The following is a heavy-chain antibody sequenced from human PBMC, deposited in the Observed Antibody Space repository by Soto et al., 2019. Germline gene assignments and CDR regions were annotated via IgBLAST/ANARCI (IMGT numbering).Heavy chain of an antibody. CDR3: AKDRGYTYSYGDY. D-gene: IGHD5-18*01. Sequence: GGSLRLSCAASGFTFSSYAMSWVRQAPGKGLEWVSVISGSGGSTYYADSVKGRFTISRDNSRNTLSLQMNSLRAEDTAVYYCAKDRGYTYSYGDYWGQGTLVTVSS. CDR1: GFTFSSYA. CDR2: ISGSGGST. V-gene: IGHV3-23*01. J-gene: IGHJ4*02.